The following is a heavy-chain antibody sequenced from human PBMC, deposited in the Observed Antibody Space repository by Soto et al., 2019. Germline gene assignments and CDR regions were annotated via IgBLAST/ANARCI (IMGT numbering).Heavy chain of an antibody. D-gene: IGHD1-26*01. V-gene: IGHV6-1*01. CDR3: ARHVRSYASSFDY. J-gene: IGHJ4*02. CDR2: AYYRSKWYN. Sequence: SQTLSLTCAISGDSVSSSSVTWNWIRQSPSRGLEWLGRAYYRSKWYNDYAESVKSRITINPDTSKNQFSLKLSSVTAADTAVYYCARHVRSYASSFDYWGQGTLVTVSS. CDR1: GDSVSSSSVT.